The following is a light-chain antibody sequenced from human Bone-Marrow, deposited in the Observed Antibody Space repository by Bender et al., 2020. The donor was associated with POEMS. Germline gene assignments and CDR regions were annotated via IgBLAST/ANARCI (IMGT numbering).Light chain of an antibody. CDR2: AVN. CDR1: SGDVGGYNY. J-gene: IGLJ1*01. Sequence: QSALTQPASVSGSPGQSITISCTGTSGDVGGYNYVSWYQQHPGKAPKLMIYAVNNRPSGVSDRFSGSKSGNTASLTISGLQAADEADFYCCSYAGSYSFVFGTGTTVTVL. V-gene: IGLV2-14*03. CDR3: CSYAGSYSFV.